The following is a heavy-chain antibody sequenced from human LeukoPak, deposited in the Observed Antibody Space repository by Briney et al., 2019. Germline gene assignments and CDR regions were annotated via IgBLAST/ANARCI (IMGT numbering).Heavy chain of an antibody. CDR2: IKQDGSER. D-gene: IGHD1-26*01. CDR1: GFTFSNYW. V-gene: IGHV3-7*01. Sequence: GGSLRLSCAASGFTFSNYWMSWVRQAPGKGLEWVANIKQDGSERYYVDSVKGRFTISRDNAKNSLYLQMNSLRAEDTAVYYCARIWDGYSGSDYWGQGTLVTVSS. CDR3: ARIWDGYSGSDY. J-gene: IGHJ4*02.